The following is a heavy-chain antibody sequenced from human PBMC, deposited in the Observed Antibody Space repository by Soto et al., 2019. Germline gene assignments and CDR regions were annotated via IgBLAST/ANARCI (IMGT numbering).Heavy chain of an antibody. D-gene: IGHD6-13*01. CDR1: GFTFSSYS. Sequence: GGSLRLSCAASGFTFSSYSMNWVRQAPGKGLEWVSYISSSSSTIYYADSVKGRFTISRDNAKNSLYLQMNSLRAEDTAVYYCARDPYSRSWYPLDYWGQGTLVTVSS. V-gene: IGHV3-48*01. CDR3: ARDPYSRSWYPLDY. J-gene: IGHJ4*02. CDR2: ISSSSSTI.